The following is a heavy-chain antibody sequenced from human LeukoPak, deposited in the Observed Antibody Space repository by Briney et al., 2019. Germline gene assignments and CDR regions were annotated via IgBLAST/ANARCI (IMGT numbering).Heavy chain of an antibody. V-gene: IGHV3-53*01. Sequence: QPGGSLRLSCAASGFTVSSNYMSWVRQAPGKGLEWVSVIYSGGSTYYADSVKGRFTISRDNSKNTLYLQMNSLRAEDTAVYFCAKADSSGWSTFDCWGQGTLVTVSS. CDR2: IYSGGST. D-gene: IGHD6-19*01. CDR1: GFTVSSNY. CDR3: AKADSSGWSTFDC. J-gene: IGHJ4*02.